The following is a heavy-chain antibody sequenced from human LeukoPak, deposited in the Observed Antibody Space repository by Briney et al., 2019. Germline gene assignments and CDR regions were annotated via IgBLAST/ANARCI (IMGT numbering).Heavy chain of an antibody. CDR3: ARGHHWFDP. J-gene: IGHJ5*02. V-gene: IGHV4-34*09. CDR1: GGSFSGYY. Sequence: SETLSLTCAVYGGSFSGYYWSWIRQHPGKALEWIGYIYYSGKTDYNPSLRSRITMSVDTSKNQLSLNVSFVTAADTAVYYCARGHHWFDPWGQGTLVTVSS. CDR2: IYYSGKT.